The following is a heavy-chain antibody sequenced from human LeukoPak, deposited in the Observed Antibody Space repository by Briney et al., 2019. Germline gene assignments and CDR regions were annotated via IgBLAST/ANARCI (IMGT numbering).Heavy chain of an antibody. Sequence: ASVKVSCKASGYTFTSYRISWLRQAPAQGLEWMGWISAYNGNTIYAQTLQGRVTMTRDTSTSTAYMEMRSLRSDDTAVYYCARAGGSNYQLSYFDYWGQGTLVTVSS. V-gene: IGHV1-18*01. CDR3: ARAGGSNYQLSYFDY. CDR2: ISAYNGNT. D-gene: IGHD2-2*01. CDR1: GYTFTSYR. J-gene: IGHJ4*02.